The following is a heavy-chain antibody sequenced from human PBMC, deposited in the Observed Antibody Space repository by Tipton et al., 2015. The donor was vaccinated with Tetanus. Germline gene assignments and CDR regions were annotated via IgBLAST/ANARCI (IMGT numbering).Heavy chain of an antibody. CDR2: IYSGGST. CDR1: GFTVSSNY. D-gene: IGHD1-26*01. J-gene: IGHJ4*02. V-gene: IGHV3-53*01. CDR3: ARARGVGATLSVVDY. Sequence: VQLVQSGGGLIQPGGSLRLSCAASGFTVSSNYMSWVRQAPGKGLEWVSVIYSGGSTYYADSVKGRFTISRDNSKNTLYLQMNSLRAEDTAVYYCARARGVGATLSVVDYWGQGTLVTVSS.